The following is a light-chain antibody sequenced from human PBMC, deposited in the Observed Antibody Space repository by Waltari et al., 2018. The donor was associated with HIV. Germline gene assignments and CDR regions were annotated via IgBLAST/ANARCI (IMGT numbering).Light chain of an antibody. Sequence: EIVLTQSTATLSLYPGDRAILSCRASQSSRNYLAWYQQRPAQAPRLHVYDTSNRSTGIRCRFSGSGSGTDFSLTIASLESEDYAIYYCHQRSNWPVTFGPWTKVDI. CDR2: DTS. CDR3: HQRSNWPVT. J-gene: IGKJ3*01. CDR1: QSSRNY. V-gene: IGKV3-11*01.